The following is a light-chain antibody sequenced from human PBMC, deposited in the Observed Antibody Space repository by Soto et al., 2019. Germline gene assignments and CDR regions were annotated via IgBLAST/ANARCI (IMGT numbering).Light chain of an antibody. CDR3: VQHNSLPYS. Sequence: DIQMTQSPSSLSASVGDRVTITCRASQGIRNDLGSYQQKPGKAPTSLIYAASSLPSGVPSRFRGSGYGTEFTLTISSLQLEDFATYCCVQHNSLPYSFGQGTKLDIK. V-gene: IGKV1-17*01. J-gene: IGKJ2*01. CDR1: QGIRND. CDR2: AAS.